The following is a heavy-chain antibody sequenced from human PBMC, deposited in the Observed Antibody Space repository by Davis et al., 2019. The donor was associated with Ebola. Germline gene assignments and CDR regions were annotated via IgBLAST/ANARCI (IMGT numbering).Heavy chain of an antibody. CDR3: ARSNV. CDR2: ISASGAGT. D-gene: IGHD5/OR15-5a*01. Sequence: GGSLRLSCAASGFTFASYAMTWVRQVPGKGLEWVSSISASGAGTYYADSVKGRFTISRDNAKNSLYLQMNSLRAEDTAVYYCARSNVWGQGTTVTVSS. V-gene: IGHV3-23*01. J-gene: IGHJ6*02. CDR1: GFTFASYA.